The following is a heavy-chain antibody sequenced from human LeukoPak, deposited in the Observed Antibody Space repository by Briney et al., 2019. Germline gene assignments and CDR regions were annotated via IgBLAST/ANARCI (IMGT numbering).Heavy chain of an antibody. J-gene: IGHJ4*02. CDR2: IYYSGST. Sequence: SQTLSLTCTVSGGSISSGDYYWSWIRQPPGKGLEWIGYIYYSGSTYYNPSLKSRVTISVDTSKNQFSLKLSSVTAADTAVYYCARSSRGIGYCSGGSCYSYLYWGQGTLVTVSS. V-gene: IGHV4-30-4*01. CDR3: ARSSRGIGYCSGGSCYSYLY. CDR1: GGSISSGDYY. D-gene: IGHD2-15*01.